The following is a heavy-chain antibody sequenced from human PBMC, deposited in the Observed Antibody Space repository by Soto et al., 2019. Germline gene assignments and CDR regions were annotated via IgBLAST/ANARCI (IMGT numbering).Heavy chain of an antibody. CDR1: GFTFSRYS. V-gene: IGHV3-21*03. J-gene: IGHJ4*02. Sequence: GGSLRLSCAASGFTFSRYSMNWVRQAPWKGLEWVSSISSTTNYIYYADSMKGRFTVSRDNAKNSVYLDMNSLSAEDTAVYYCARESEDLTSNFDYWGQGTLVTVYS. CDR3: ARESEDLTSNFDY. CDR2: ISSTTNYI.